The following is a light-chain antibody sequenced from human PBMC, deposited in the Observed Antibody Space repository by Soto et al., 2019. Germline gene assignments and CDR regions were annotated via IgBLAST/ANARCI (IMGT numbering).Light chain of an antibody. CDR3: QSYDSSLSGSRV. V-gene: IGLV1-40*01. J-gene: IGLJ1*01. CDR2: GNS. CDR1: SSNIGAGYD. Sequence: QSVLTQPPSVSGAPGQRVTISCTGSSSNIGAGYDVHWYQQLPGTAPKLLIYGNSNRPSGVPDRFSGSKSGTSASLAITGLQAEAEADYSCQSYDSSLSGSRVYGTGTTLTVL.